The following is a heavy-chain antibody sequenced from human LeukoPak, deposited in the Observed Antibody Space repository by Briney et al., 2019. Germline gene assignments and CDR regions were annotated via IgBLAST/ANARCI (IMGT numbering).Heavy chain of an antibody. V-gene: IGHV3-23*01. CDR3: AKGTQVRGVINPPYYYYGMDV. J-gene: IGHJ6*02. Sequence: GGSLRPSCAASGFTFSSYAMSWVRQAPGKGLEWVSAISGSGGSTYYADSVKGRFTISRDNSKNTLYLQMNSLRAEDTAVYYCAKGTQVRGVINPPYYYYGMDVWGQGTTVTVSS. D-gene: IGHD3-10*01. CDR2: ISGSGGST. CDR1: GFTFSSYA.